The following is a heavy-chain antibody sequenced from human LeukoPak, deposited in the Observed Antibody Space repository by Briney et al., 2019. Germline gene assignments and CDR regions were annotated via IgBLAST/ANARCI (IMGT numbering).Heavy chain of an antibody. CDR3: ARHYGP. J-gene: IGHJ5*02. D-gene: IGHD3-16*01. Sequence: PSETLSLTCAVSSVSISSNYWWNWVRQPPGKGLEWIGEIFHRGSTNYNSSLKSRVTILVDKSKNQFSLTLNSVTAADTAVYYCARHYGPWGQGTLVTVSS. V-gene: IGHV4-4*02. CDR1: SVSISSNYW. CDR2: IFHRGST.